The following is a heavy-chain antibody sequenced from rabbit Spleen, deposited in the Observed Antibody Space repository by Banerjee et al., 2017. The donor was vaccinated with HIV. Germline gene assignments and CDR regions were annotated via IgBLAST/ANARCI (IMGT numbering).Heavy chain of an antibody. D-gene: IGHD8-1*01. CDR1: GFTFSSYY. V-gene: IGHV1S7*01. CDR2: IDPDFGIA. Sequence: QSVVESAGGLVQPGGALKLSCKASGFTFSSYYMNWVRQARGKGLEWMGFIDPDFGIAYYASWENGRFSTSRETAQITVLLQMPSLTAADTASYFCARDGAGGSYFDLWGPGTLVTVS. J-gene: IGHJ4*01. CDR3: ARDGAGGSYFDL.